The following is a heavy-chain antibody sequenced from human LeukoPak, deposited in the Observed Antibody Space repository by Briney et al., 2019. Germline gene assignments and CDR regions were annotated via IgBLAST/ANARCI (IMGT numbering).Heavy chain of an antibody. CDR1: GYTFTSYY. CDR2: INPSGGST. V-gene: IGHV1-46*01. D-gene: IGHD4-17*01. Sequence: GASVKVSCKASGYTFTSYYMHWVRQAPGQGLEWMGIINPSGGSTGYAQKFQGRVTMTRDTSTSTVYMELSSLRSEDTAVYFCARDYGDRIGFDPWGQGTLVTVSS. CDR3: ARDYGDRIGFDP. J-gene: IGHJ5*02.